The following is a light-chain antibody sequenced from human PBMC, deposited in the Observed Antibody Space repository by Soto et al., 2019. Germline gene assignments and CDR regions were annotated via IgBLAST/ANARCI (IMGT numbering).Light chain of an antibody. Sequence: QSALTQPPSVSGTLGQSCTISCTRPHNDIGSFNRVSWYQQSPGTAPNFLIHEDSNRPSGVPDRFSGSKSGNTASLTISGLQPEDEADYYCTLYTSTATYGFGAGTKFTVL. CDR3: TLYTSTATYG. J-gene: IGLJ1*01. CDR1: HNDIGSFNR. V-gene: IGLV2-18*01. CDR2: EDS.